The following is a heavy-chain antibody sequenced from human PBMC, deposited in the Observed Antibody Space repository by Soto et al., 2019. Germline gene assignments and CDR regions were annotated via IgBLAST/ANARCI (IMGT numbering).Heavy chain of an antibody. CDR3: ARGGDPDY. CDR1: GVTFNYYW. V-gene: IGHV3-74*01. D-gene: IGHD2-21*02. J-gene: IGHJ4*02. Sequence: EVQLVESGGGLVQPGGSLRLSCVASGVTFNYYWLHWLRQAPGEGLMWVSRLQTDGSHPDYADSVKGRFTISRDNAKNTLYLQMNNLRAEDTAVYYCARGGDPDYWGQGTLVTVSS. CDR2: LQTDGSHP.